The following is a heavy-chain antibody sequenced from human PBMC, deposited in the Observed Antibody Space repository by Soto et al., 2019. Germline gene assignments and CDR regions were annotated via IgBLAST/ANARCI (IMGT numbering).Heavy chain of an antibody. J-gene: IGHJ6*03. Sequence: PSETLSLTCTVSGGSISSYYWSWIRQPPGKGLEWIGYIYYSGSTNYNPSLKSRVTISVDTSKNQFSLKLSSVTAADTAVYYCARVTHSYYYYMDVWDKGTTVTVSS. CDR2: IYYSGST. CDR1: GGSISSYY. V-gene: IGHV4-59*01. CDR3: ARVTHSYYYYMDV.